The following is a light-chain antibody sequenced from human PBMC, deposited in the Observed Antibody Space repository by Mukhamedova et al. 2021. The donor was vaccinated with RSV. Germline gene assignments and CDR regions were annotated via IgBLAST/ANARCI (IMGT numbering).Light chain of an antibody. Sequence: RATLSCRASQSVTSSYVAWLQQKPGQAPRLLVFGADSRATGIPERFSGSGSGTDFTLTISRLEPEDSAVYYCHQYGNSPETFGQG. J-gene: IGKJ2*01. CDR2: GAD. CDR1: QSVTSSY. V-gene: IGKV3-20*01. CDR3: HQYGNSPET.